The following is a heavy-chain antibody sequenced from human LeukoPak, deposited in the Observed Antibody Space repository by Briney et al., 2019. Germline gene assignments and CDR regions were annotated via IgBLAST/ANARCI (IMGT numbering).Heavy chain of an antibody. J-gene: IGHJ6*03. V-gene: IGHV4-34*01. Sequence: SETLSLTCSVSAGSINSYYWSWIRQPPGKGLEWIGEINHSGSTNYNPSLKSRVTISVDTSKNQFSLKLSSVTAADTAVYYCARGGHYYYYYMDVWGKGTTVTVSS. CDR2: INHSGST. CDR1: AGSINSYY. CDR3: ARGGHYYYYYMDV.